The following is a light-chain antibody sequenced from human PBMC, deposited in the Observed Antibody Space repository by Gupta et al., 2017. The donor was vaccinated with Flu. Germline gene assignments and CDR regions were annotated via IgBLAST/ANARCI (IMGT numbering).Light chain of an antibody. Sequence: QSVLTQPPSASGTPGQRVTISCSGHRSNIGSNTVSWYQQLAGTAPNLLIYSNNQRPSGVPDRFSGSKSGTSASLAISGLQSEDEADYYCAAWDDSLNGFWVFGGGTKLTVL. CDR3: AAWDDSLNGFWV. CDR1: RSNIGSNT. J-gene: IGLJ3*02. V-gene: IGLV1-44*01. CDR2: SNN.